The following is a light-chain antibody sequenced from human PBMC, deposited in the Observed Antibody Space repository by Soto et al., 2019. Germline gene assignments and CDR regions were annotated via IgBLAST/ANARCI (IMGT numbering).Light chain of an antibody. CDR3: SSYTRSSSYV. V-gene: IGLV2-14*01. J-gene: IGLJ1*01. Sequence: QSALTQPASVSGSPGQSITISCTGPSSDVGGYNYVSWYQQHPGKAPKLMIYDVSNRPSGVSNRSSGSKAGNTSSLTISGLQAEDEADYYCSSYTRSSSYVSGTGTKLTFL. CDR2: DVS. CDR1: SSDVGGYNY.